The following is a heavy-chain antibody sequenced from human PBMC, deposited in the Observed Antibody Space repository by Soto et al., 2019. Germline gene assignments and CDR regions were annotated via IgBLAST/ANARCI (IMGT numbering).Heavy chain of an antibody. D-gene: IGHD3-22*01. Sequence: PGGSLRLSCAASGFTFSNAWMNWVRQAPGKGLEWVGRIKSKTDGGTTDYAAPVKGRFAISRDDSKNTLYLQMNSLKTEDTAVYYCTTMHYYYDSSGYLGSDYWGQGTLVTVSS. CDR2: IKSKTDGGTT. CDR1: GFTFSNAW. CDR3: TTMHYYYDSSGYLGSDY. J-gene: IGHJ4*02. V-gene: IGHV3-15*07.